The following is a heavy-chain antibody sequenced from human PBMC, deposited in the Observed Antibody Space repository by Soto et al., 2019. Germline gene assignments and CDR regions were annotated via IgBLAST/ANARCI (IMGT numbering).Heavy chain of an antibody. CDR3: AREGLLWFGELRYYYYGMDV. Sequence: QVQLVQSGAEVKKPGASVKVSCKASGYTFTSYGISWVRQAPGQGLEWMGWISAYNGNTNYAQKLQGRVTMTTDTSXNTXYXALRSLRADDTAVYYCAREGLLWFGELRYYYYGMDVWGQGTTVTVSS. CDR2: ISAYNGNT. V-gene: IGHV1-18*01. CDR1: GYTFTSYG. D-gene: IGHD3-10*01. J-gene: IGHJ6*02.